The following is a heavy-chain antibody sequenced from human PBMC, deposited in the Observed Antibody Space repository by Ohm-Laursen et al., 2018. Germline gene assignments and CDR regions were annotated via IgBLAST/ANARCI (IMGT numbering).Heavy chain of an antibody. V-gene: IGHV3-15*01. CDR1: GFTFTNAW. D-gene: IGHD3-10*01. Sequence: SLRLSCAASGFTFTNAWMSWVRQAPGKGLEWVALIKSKSDGGTTHYAAPVKGRFTISRDDSKNRLYLQMNSLKTEDTAVYYCTTSDIGELIDYWGQGTLVTVSS. CDR2: IKSKSDGGTT. J-gene: IGHJ4*02. CDR3: TTSDIGELIDY.